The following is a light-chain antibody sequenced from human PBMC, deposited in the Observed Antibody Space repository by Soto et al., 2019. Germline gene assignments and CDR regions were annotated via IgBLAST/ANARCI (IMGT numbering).Light chain of an antibody. V-gene: IGKV1-5*03. CDR1: QSISSW. J-gene: IGKJ2*01. Sequence: DIQMTQSPSTLSASVGERVTITCRASQSISSWLAWYQQKPGKAPKVLIYKASSLETGVPSRFSGSGSGTEFTLTISSLQPEDFATYYCQQYNNYPMYTFGQGTKLEI. CDR2: KAS. CDR3: QQYNNYPMYT.